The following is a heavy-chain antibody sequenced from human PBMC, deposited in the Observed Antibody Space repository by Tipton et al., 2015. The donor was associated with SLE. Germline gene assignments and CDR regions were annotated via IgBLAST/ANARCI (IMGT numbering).Heavy chain of an antibody. D-gene: IGHD1-14*01. V-gene: IGHV4-39*07. CDR3: ARGHPGNSFDY. CDR1: GGSISNSDYY. CDR2: IYHSGIT. Sequence: TLSLTCSVSGGSISNSDYYWGWIRQPPGKGLEWIGTIYHSGITFYNASPQTRVTISLDTSKNQLSLSLTSVTAADTAMYYCARGHPGNSFDYWGQGTLVTVSS. J-gene: IGHJ4*02.